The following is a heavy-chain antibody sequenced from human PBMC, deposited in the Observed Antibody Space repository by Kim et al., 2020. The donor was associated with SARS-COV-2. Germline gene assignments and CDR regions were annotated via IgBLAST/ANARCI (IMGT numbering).Heavy chain of an antibody. CDR1: GYTFTSYD. Sequence: ASVKVSCKASGYTFTSYDINWVRQATGQGLEWMGWMNPNSGNTGYAQKFQGRVTMTRNTSISTAYMELSSLRSEDTAVYYCARGRMVRGVIISYYYGMDVWGQGTTVTVSS. CDR2: MNPNSGNT. J-gene: IGHJ6*02. V-gene: IGHV1-8*01. D-gene: IGHD3-10*01. CDR3: ARGRMVRGVIISYYYGMDV.